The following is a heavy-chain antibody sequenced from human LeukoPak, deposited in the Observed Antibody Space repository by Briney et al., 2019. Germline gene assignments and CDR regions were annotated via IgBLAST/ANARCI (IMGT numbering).Heavy chain of an antibody. V-gene: IGHV4-59*08. CDR3: ARRQTFADSTAWYDTFDI. Sequence: SETLSLTCTVSGGSISTYYWSWTRQPPGKGLEFIAYIYRSGIINYNPSLQSRVTMSVDTSENRFSLNLSSMTAADTAVYYCARRQTFADSTAWYDTFDIWGHGTMVTVSS. D-gene: IGHD6-19*01. CDR2: IYRSGII. J-gene: IGHJ3*02. CDR1: GGSISTYY.